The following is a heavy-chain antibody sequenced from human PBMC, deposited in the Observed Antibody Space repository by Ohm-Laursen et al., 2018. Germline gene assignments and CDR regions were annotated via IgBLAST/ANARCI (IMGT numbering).Heavy chain of an antibody. CDR3: AKDQGDY. J-gene: IGHJ4*02. V-gene: IGHV3-23*01. CDR1: GFTFSNYA. CDR2: VSGTGSST. Sequence: SLRLSCAASGFTFSNYAMSWVRQAPGKGLEWVSGVSGTGSSTYYTDSVKGRFTISRDNSKNTLYLQMNSLRAEDTAVYYCAKDQGDYWGQGTLVTVSS.